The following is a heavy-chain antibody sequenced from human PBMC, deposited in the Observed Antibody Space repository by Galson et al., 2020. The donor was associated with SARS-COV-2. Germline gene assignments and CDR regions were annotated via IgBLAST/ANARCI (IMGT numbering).Heavy chain of an antibody. D-gene: IGHD3-22*01. CDR1: GGSFSDFY. CDR3: ARSRQDFTMLLVAITGYYYYMDV. CDR2: INHSGST. Sequence: SQTLSLTCAVSGGSFSDFYWSWIRQPPGKGLEWVGEINHSGSTNYNPSLKSRVTISLDTSRNQFSLKLTSVTAADTAVYYCARSRQDFTMLLVAITGYYYYMDVWGKGTTVTISS. J-gene: IGHJ6*03. V-gene: IGHV4-34*01.